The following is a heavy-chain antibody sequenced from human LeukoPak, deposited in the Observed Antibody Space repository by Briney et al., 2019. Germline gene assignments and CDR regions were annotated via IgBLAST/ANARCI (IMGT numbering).Heavy chain of an antibody. CDR1: GGSFSGYY. Sequence: SETLSLTCAVYGGSFSGYYWSWIRQPPGKGLEWIGEINHSGSTNYNPSLKSRVTISVDTSKNQFSLKLSSVTAADTAVYYCARDGSGRDGYNSRLFDYWGQGTLATVSS. J-gene: IGHJ4*02. CDR2: INHSGST. V-gene: IGHV4-34*01. CDR3: ARDGSGRDGYNSRLFDY. D-gene: IGHD5-24*01.